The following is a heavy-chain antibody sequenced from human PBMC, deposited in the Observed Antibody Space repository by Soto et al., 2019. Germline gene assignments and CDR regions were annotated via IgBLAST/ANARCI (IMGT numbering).Heavy chain of an antibody. Sequence: SENLSLTCTVSGGFISTYYWSWIRQPPGKGLEWIGYMDSSGSTNYNPSLKSRVTISVDTSKNQFSLKVTSVTAADTAMYFCARGVFGTFAYWSQGTLVTVSS. V-gene: IGHV4-59*01. CDR2: MDSSGST. CDR3: ARGVFGTFAY. CDR1: GGFISTYY. D-gene: IGHD1-7*01. J-gene: IGHJ4*02.